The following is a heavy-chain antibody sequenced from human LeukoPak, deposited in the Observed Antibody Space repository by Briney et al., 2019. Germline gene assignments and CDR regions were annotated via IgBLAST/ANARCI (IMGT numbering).Heavy chain of an antibody. J-gene: IGHJ4*02. CDR2: IRTDGITT. V-gene: IGHV3-74*01. CDR3: VRDRVAGSGSGGY. D-gene: IGHD3-10*01. CDR1: GFTFSSYW. Sequence: GGSLRLSCAASGFTFSSYWMYWVRQAPGKGLVWVSRIRTDGITTNYADSVKGRFTISRDNAKNTLYLQMNSLRVEDTAVYYCVRDRVAGSGSGGYWGQGTLVTVSS.